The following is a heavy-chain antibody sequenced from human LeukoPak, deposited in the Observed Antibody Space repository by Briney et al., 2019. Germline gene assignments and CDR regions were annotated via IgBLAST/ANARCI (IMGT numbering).Heavy chain of an antibody. Sequence: GGSLRLSCAASGFTVSSDYMSWVRPAPGKGLGWVSVIYSGGSTYYADSVKGRFTIPRDKSKKTVYLQMNSLRFEDTAMYYCARNWFDPWGQGTLVTVSS. CDR1: GFTVSSDY. CDR3: ARNWFDP. J-gene: IGHJ5*02. CDR2: IYSGGST. V-gene: IGHV3-53*05.